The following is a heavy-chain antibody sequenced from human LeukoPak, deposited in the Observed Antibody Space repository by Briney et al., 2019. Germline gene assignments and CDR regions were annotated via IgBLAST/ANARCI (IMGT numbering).Heavy chain of an antibody. CDR2: MNPNSGNT. J-gene: IGHJ6*03. D-gene: IGHD3-10*01. CDR1: GYTFTSYD. V-gene: IGHV1-8*01. Sequence: GASVKVSCKASGYTFTSYDINWVRQATGQGLEWMGWMNPNSGNTGYAQKFQGRVTMTKNTSISTAYMELSSLRSEDTAVYYCARGPLLLWFGESEPSSYYYYYMDVWGKGTTVTISS. CDR3: ARGPLLLWFGESEPSSYYYYYMDV.